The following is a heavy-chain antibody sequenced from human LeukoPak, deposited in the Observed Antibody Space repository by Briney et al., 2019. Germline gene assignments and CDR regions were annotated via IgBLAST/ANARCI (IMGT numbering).Heavy chain of an antibody. CDR3: AKDWGLDH. V-gene: IGHV3-23*01. CDR2: ISGSDGST. CDR1: GFTFSSFA. D-gene: IGHD3-16*01. J-gene: IGHJ4*02. Sequence: GGSLRLSCAASGFTFSSFAMGWVHQAPGKGLEWVSAISGSDGSTYYTDSVKGRFTISRDNSKNTLYLQMNSLRAVDTAVYYCAKDWGLDHWGQGTLVTVSS.